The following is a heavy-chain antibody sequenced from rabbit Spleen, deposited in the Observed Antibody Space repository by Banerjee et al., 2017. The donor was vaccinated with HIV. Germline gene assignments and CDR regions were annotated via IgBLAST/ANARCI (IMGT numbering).Heavy chain of an antibody. V-gene: IGHV1S45*01. CDR2: IYAGSSGST. D-gene: IGHD8-1*01. J-gene: IGHJ6*01. Sequence: QEQLEESGGDLVKPEGSLTLTCIASGVSFSGDSYMCWVRQAPGKGLEWIACIYAGSSGSTYYASWAKGRFTISKTSSTTVTLQMTSLTAADTATYFCARDSGSSFSSYGMDLWGQGTLVTVS. CDR1: GVSFSGDSY. CDR3: ARDSGSSFSSYGMDL.